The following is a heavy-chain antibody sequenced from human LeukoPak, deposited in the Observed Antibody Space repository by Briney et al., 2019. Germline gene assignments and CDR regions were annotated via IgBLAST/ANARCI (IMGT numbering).Heavy chain of an antibody. V-gene: IGHV1-2*06. CDR1: GYTFTGYY. D-gene: IGHD3-22*01. J-gene: IGHJ4*02. Sequence: ASVKVSCKASGYTFTGYYMHWVRQAPGQGLEWMGRINPNSGGTNYAQKFQGRVTMTRDTSISTAYMELSRLRSDDTAVYYCATEGRYYYDSSGYYYVDYWGQGTLLTVSS. CDR2: INPNSGGT. CDR3: ATEGRYYYDSSGYYYVDY.